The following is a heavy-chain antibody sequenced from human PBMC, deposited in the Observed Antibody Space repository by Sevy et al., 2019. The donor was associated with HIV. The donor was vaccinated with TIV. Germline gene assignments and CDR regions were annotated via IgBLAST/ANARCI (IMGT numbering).Heavy chain of an antibody. D-gene: IGHD3-22*01. CDR1: GFTFSSYW. CDR3: ARDYPNNYYDSSGTNYYYGMDV. Sequence: GGSLRLSCAASGFTFSSYWMSWVRQAPGKGLEWVANIKQDGSEKYYVDSVKGRFTISRDNAKNSLYLQMNSLRAEDTAVYDCARDYPNNYYDSSGTNYYYGMDVWGHGTTVTVSS. J-gene: IGHJ6*02. CDR2: IKQDGSEK. V-gene: IGHV3-7*01.